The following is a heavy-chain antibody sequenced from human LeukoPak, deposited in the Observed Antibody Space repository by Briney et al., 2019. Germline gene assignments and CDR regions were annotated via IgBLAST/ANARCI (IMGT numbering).Heavy chain of an antibody. CDR1: GGTFSSYA. CDR2: IIPILGIA. J-gene: IGHJ4*02. Sequence: GASVKVSCKASGGTFSSYAISWVRHASGQGLEWMGRIIPILGIANYAQKFQGRVTITADKSTSTAYMELSSLRSEDTAVYYCARDGNSGYDYWGQGTLVTVSS. D-gene: IGHD5-12*01. V-gene: IGHV1-69*04. CDR3: ARDGNSGYDY.